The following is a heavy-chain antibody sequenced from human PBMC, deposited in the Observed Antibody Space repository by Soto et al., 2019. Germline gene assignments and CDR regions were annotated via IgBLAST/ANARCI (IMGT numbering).Heavy chain of an antibody. CDR2: IYYSGNT. J-gene: IGHJ5*02. V-gene: IGHV4-30-4*01. D-gene: IGHD2-2*01. Sequence: PSETLSLTCSVSGGSISSGYYYWSWIRQPPGKGLEWIGNIYYSGNTYYNPSLKSRLIISIDTSKNQFSLKMSSVTAADTAVYYCARGRVVVPAAVMFNCLDPWGQGALVTVSS. CDR3: ARGRVVVPAAVMFNCLDP. CDR1: GGSISSGYYY.